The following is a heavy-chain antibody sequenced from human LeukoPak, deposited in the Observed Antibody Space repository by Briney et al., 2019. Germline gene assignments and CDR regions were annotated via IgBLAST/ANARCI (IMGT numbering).Heavy chain of an antibody. Sequence: GGSLRLSCAASGFTFSSHAMGWVRQAPGKGLEWVSAISGSGGSTYYADSVKGRFTISRDNSKNTLYLQMNSLRAEDTAVYYCARGGYSSSWPFDYWGQGTLVTVSS. J-gene: IGHJ4*02. CDR3: ARGGYSSSWPFDY. D-gene: IGHD6-13*01. CDR1: GFTFSSHA. CDR2: ISGSGGST. V-gene: IGHV3-23*01.